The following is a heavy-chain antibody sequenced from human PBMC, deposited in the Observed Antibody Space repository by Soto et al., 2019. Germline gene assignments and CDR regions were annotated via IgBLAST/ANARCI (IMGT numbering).Heavy chain of an antibody. Sequence: QVQLVESGGGVVQPGRSLRLSCAASGFTFSSYGMHWVRQAPGKGLEWVAVISDDGSNKYYADSVKGRFTVSRDNSKNTLYLQINSVRAEDTAVYYCARDGIPSWVYSNSWSYLDYWGQGTLVTVSS. J-gene: IGHJ4*02. CDR3: ARDGIPSWVYSNSWSYLDY. D-gene: IGHD6-13*01. CDR1: GFTFSSYG. CDR2: ISDDGSNK. V-gene: IGHV3-30*03.